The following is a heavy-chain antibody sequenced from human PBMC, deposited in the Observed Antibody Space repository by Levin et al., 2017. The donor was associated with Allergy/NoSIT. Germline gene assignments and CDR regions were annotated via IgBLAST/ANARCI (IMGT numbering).Heavy chain of an antibody. D-gene: IGHD6-19*01. CDR1: GGSVSSGSYY. CDR3: ARDTGPIAVAGTNYFDY. CDR2: IYYSGST. J-gene: IGHJ4*02. V-gene: IGHV4-61*01. Sequence: SQTLSLTCTVSGGSVSSGSYYWSWIRQPPGKGLEWIGYIYYSGSTSYNPSLKSRVTISVDTSKNQFSLKLSSVTAADTAVYYCARDTGPIAVAGTNYFDYWGQGTLVTVSS.